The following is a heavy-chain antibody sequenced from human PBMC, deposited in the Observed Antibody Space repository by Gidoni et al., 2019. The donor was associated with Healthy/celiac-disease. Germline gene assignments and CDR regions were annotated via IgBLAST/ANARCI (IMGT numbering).Heavy chain of an antibody. J-gene: IGHJ1*01. D-gene: IGHD6-13*01. V-gene: IGHV1-3*01. CDR2: INAGNGNT. CDR3: ARALGIAAAGTNFQH. Sequence: QVQLVQSGAEVKKPGDPVKVSCKASGYTFTSYAMHWVRQAPGQRLEWMGWINAGNGNTKYSQKFQGRVTITRDTSASTAYMELSSLRSEDTAVYYCARALGIAAAGTNFQHWGQGTLVTVSS. CDR1: GYTFTSYA.